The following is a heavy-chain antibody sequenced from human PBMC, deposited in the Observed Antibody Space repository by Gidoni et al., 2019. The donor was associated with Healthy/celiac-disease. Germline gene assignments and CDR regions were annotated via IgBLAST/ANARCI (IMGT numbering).Heavy chain of an antibody. V-gene: IGHV3-49*04. J-gene: IGHJ3*02. Sequence: EVQLVESGGGLVQPGRSLRLSCTASGFTFGDYAMSWVRQAPGKGLEWVGFIRSKAYGGTTEYAASVKGRFTISRDDSKSIAYLQMNSLKTEDTAVYYCTRYYLDAFDIWGQGTMVTVSS. CDR1: GFTFGDYA. CDR3: TRYYLDAFDI. CDR2: IRSKAYGGTT. D-gene: IGHD3-10*01.